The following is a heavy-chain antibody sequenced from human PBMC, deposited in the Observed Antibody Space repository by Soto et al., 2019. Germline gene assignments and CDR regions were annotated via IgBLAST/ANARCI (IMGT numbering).Heavy chain of an antibody. CDR1: GFTFTTYW. J-gene: IGHJ4*02. CDR2: INGDGTRT. CDR3: TKGFSGYDFAY. V-gene: IGHV3-74*03. Sequence: EVQLVESGGALVQPGGSLRLSCAASGFTFTTYWMHWVRQAPGKGLVWVSRINGDGTRTTYADSVKGRFTISRDNAKNMLYLQMNSLRVEDTAVYFCTKGFSGYDFAYWGQGSLVTVSS. D-gene: IGHD5-12*01.